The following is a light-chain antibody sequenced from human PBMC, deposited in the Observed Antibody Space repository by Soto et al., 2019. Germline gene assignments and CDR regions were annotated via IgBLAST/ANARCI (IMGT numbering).Light chain of an antibody. J-gene: IGKJ1*01. CDR3: QQRDRWPIT. V-gene: IGKV3-11*01. CDR1: QSVDSY. Sequence: EIVFTQSPSSLSLSTGERATLSCRASQSVDSYLVWYQQKPGQSPRLLIFGASNRATGIPARFSGSGSGTDFTLTINSLEPDDFAVYYCQQRDRWPITFGQGTKV. CDR2: GAS.